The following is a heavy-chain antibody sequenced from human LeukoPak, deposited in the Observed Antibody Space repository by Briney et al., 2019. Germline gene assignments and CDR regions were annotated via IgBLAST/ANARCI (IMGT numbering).Heavy chain of an antibody. D-gene: IGHD5-24*01. Sequence: TSETLSLTCTVSGYSISSGYLWGWIRQPPGKGLEWIGSIDGSGSSYYNPSLKSRVTISVDTSKNQFSLKLSSVTAADTAVYYCATYPRDGYNYWGQGTLVTVSS. CDR3: ATYPRDGYNY. CDR2: IDGSGSS. J-gene: IGHJ4*02. V-gene: IGHV4-38-2*02. CDR1: GYSISSGYL.